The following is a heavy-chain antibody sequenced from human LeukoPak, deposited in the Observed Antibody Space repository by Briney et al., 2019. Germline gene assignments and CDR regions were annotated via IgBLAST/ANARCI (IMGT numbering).Heavy chain of an antibody. CDR3: ARSYSGSYSGAFDI. D-gene: IGHD1-26*01. CDR2: IFYSGST. Sequence: SETLSLTCTVSGGSISNYYWSWIRQSPGKGLEWIGYIFYSGSTNYNPSLKSRVTLSVDTSKNQFSLMLTSVTAADTAVYYCARSYSGSYSGAFDIWGQGTMVTVSS. CDR1: GGSISNYY. V-gene: IGHV4-59*01. J-gene: IGHJ3*02.